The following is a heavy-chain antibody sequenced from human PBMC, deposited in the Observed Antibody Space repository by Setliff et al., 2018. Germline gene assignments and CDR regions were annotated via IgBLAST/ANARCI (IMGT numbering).Heavy chain of an antibody. Sequence: GGSLRLSCTASGLSYINDWVSWVRQAPGKGLQWVSGISGNSGSTYYAASVKGRFTISRDNAKNSLSLQMNNLRTEDTAVYYCFGAGTCSYWGQGTLVTVSS. CDR2: ISGNSGST. D-gene: IGHD3-10*01. CDR3: FGAGTCSY. V-gene: IGHV3-21*01. J-gene: IGHJ4*02. CDR1: GLSYINDW.